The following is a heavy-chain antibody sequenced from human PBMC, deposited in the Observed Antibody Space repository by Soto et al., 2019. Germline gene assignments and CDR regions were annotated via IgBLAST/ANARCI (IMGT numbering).Heavy chain of an antibody. J-gene: IGHJ6*02. Sequence: ASVKVSCKASGYTFTGYYVHWVREAPGQGLEWMGWINPETGGTSYAQKFQGRVTLSRDTSINTAYLGLSRLRFGDAAVYFCARERYQVISDGMDVWGQGTTVTVSS. CDR3: ARERYQVISDGMDV. V-gene: IGHV1-2*02. CDR2: INPETGGT. CDR1: GYTFTGYY. D-gene: IGHD2-2*01.